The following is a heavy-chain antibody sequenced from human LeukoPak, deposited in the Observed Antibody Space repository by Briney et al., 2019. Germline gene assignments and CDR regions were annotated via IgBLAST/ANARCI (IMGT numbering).Heavy chain of an antibody. V-gene: IGHV1-69*05. CDR3: ARDLGRYWFDP. Sequence: SVKVSCKASGGTFSSYAISWVRQAPGQGLEWMGGIIPIFGTANYAQKFQGRVTMTTDTSTSTAYMELRSLRSDDTAVYYCARDLGRYWFDPWGQGTLVTVSS. CDR1: GGTFSSYA. J-gene: IGHJ5*02. D-gene: IGHD1-26*01. CDR2: IIPIFGTA.